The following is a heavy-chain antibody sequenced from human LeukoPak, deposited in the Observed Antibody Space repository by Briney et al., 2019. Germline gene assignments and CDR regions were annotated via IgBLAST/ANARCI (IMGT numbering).Heavy chain of an antibody. CDR1: GFTFSSYG. V-gene: IGHV3-33*01. CDR2: IWYDGSNK. Sequence: GRSLRLSCAASGFTFSSYGMHWVRQAPGKGLEWVAVIWYDGSNKYYADSVKGRFTISRDNSKNTLYLQMNSLRAEDTAVYYCAREYYYDSSGYYYGPLDYWGQGTLVTVSS. D-gene: IGHD3-22*01. J-gene: IGHJ4*02. CDR3: AREYYYDSSGYYYGPLDY.